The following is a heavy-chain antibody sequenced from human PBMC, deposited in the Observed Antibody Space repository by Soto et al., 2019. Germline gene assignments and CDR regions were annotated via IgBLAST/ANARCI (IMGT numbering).Heavy chain of an antibody. D-gene: IGHD1-26*01. J-gene: IGHJ4*02. CDR1: GYTLSELF. CDR3: ATVFPQWELLQY. Sequence: QVQLVQSGAEVKKPGASVKVSCKVSGYTLSELFVHWVRQAPGKGLEWLGGFDPEAGNTIYAQNFRGRVTMTDVTSTDTAHMELSSLRSDDTAVYYCATVFPQWELLQYWGQGTLLTVSS. CDR2: FDPEAGNT. V-gene: IGHV1-24*01.